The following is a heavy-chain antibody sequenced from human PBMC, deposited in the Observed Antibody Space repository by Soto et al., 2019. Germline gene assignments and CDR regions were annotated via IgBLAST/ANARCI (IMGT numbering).Heavy chain of an antibody. J-gene: IGHJ1*01. CDR3: ATPPIYTYYYDSSGYRGYFQH. D-gene: IGHD3-22*01. Sequence: QVQLVQSGAEVKKPGASVKVSCKVSVYTLTELSMHWVRQAPGKGLEWMGGFDPEDGETIYAQKFQGRVTMTEDTSTDTAYMELSRLRSEDTTVYYCATPPIYTYYYDSSGYRGYFQHWGQGTLVTVSS. CDR2: FDPEDGET. V-gene: IGHV1-24*01. CDR1: VYTLTELS.